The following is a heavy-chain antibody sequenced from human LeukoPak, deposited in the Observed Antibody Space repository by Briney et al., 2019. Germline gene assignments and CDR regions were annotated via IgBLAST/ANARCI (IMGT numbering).Heavy chain of an antibody. V-gene: IGHV1-46*01. Sequence: EASVKVSCKASGYTFTGYYMHWVRQAPGQGLEWMGIINPSGGSTSYAQKFQGRVTMTRDTSTSTVYMELSSLRSEDTAVYYCARSPPYYDSSGYIIDYWGQGTLVTVSS. CDR1: GYTFTGYY. D-gene: IGHD3-22*01. CDR2: INPSGGST. J-gene: IGHJ4*02. CDR3: ARSPPYYDSSGYIIDY.